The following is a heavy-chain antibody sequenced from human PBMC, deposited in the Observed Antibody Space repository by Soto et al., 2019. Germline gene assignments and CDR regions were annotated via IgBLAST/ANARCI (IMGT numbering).Heavy chain of an antibody. Sequence: QVQLVQSGAEAGKPGSSVKVSCRASGGIFSSFTISWVRQAPGQGLEWLGGIIPIFETPTYSQKFQDRVTITADKSTNTVYMVLSGLRSEDTAVYYCATHGATTMARGAMKHYYYVMDVWGQGTTVTVSS. J-gene: IGHJ6*02. CDR3: ATHGATTMARGAMKHYYYVMDV. V-gene: IGHV1-69*06. CDR2: IIPIFETP. CDR1: GGIFSSFT. D-gene: IGHD3-10*01.